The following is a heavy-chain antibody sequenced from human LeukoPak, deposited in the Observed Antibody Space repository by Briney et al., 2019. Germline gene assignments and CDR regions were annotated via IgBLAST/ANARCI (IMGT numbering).Heavy chain of an antibody. CDR1: GYTFTGYY. V-gene: IGHV1-2*02. CDR2: INPNSGGT. CDR3: ARGPRFGMAKRGSNWFDP. J-gene: IGHJ5*02. Sequence: ASAKVSCKASGYTFTGYYMHWVRQAPGQGLEWMGWINPNSGGTNYAQKFQGRVTMTRDTSISTAYMELSRLRSDDTAVYYCARGPRFGMAKRGSNWFDPWGQGTLVTVSS. D-gene: IGHD3-10*01.